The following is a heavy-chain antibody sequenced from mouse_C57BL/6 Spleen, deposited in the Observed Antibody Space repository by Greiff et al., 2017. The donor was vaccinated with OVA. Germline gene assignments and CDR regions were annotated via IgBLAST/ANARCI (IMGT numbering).Heavy chain of an antibody. CDR3: ASGGSPYYFDY. V-gene: IGHV1-19*01. Sequence: VQLQQSGPVLVKPGASVKMSCKASGYTFTDYYMNWVKQSHGKSLEWIGVINPYNGGTSYNQKFKGKATLTVDKSSSTAYMELNSLTSEDSAVYYCASGGSPYYFDYWGQGTTLTVSS. CDR2: INPYNGGT. J-gene: IGHJ2*01. D-gene: IGHD1-1*02. CDR1: GYTFTDYY.